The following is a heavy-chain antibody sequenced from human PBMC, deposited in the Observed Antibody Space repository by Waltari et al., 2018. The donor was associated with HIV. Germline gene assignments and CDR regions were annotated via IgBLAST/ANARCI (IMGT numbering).Heavy chain of an antibody. V-gene: IGHV3-21*01. Sequence: EVQLVESGGGLVKPGGSLRLSCAASGFTLSTYSKHWVRQAPRKGLEGVSSISSSSTYIYYADSVKGRFTISRDNAKNSLYLQMNSLRAEDTAVYFCARGTYYYDSSGYYDNLPFDYWGQGTLVTVS. CDR2: ISSSSTYI. J-gene: IGHJ4*02. D-gene: IGHD3-22*01. CDR1: GFTLSTYS. CDR3: ARGTYYYDSSGYYDNLPFDY.